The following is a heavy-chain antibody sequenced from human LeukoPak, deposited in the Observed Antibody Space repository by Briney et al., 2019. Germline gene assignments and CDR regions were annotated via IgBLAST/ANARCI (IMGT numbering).Heavy chain of an antibody. D-gene: IGHD6-13*01. Sequence: PGGSLRLSCATSGFTFTNYGINWVRQAPGKGLEWVANINQDGSVQYYMDSVKGRFTISRDNAQSSLYPQMNSLRADDTGVYYCAGADSGSWDFGRGAQGTLVTVSS. V-gene: IGHV3-7*04. CDR3: AGADSGSWDFGR. J-gene: IGHJ4*02. CDR1: GFTFTNYG. CDR2: INQDGSVQ.